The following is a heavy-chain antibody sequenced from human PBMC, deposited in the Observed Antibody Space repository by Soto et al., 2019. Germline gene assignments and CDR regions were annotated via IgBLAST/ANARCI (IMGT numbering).Heavy chain of an antibody. Sequence: QVQLVQSGAEVKKPGSSVQVSCKASGGTFSSYAISWVRQAPGQGLEWMGGIIPIFGTANYAQKFQGRVTITADESTSTAYMELSSLRSEDTAVYYCARGGGAYCGGDCFAHWYFDLWGRGTLVTVSS. CDR2: IIPIFGTA. V-gene: IGHV1-69*12. CDR1: GGTFSSYA. D-gene: IGHD2-21*02. CDR3: ARGGGAYCGGDCFAHWYFDL. J-gene: IGHJ2*01.